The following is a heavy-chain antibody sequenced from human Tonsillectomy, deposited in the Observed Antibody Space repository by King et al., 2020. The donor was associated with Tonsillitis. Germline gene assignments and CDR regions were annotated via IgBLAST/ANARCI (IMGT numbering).Heavy chain of an antibody. J-gene: IGHJ3*02. D-gene: IGHD4-23*01. CDR2: MYYSGSS. CDR1: GGSISSYY. V-gene: IGHV4-59*08. CDR3: ARLRLYGVNSVPAFDI. Sequence: QVQLQESGPGLVKPSETLSLICTVSGGSISSYYWSWIRQPPGKGLEWIGYMYYSGSSHYNPSLKSRVTISVNTSKNQFSLKLSSVTAADTAVYYCARLRLYGVNSVPAFDIWGQGTMVTVSS.